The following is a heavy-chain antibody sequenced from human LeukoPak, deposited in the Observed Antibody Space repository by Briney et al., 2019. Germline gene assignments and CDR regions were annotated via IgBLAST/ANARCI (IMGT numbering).Heavy chain of an antibody. CDR3: ARGDNYYDSSGYYYEPHYFDY. V-gene: IGHV1-69*13. D-gene: IGHD3-22*01. CDR2: IITIFGTA. Sequence: ASVKVSCKASGGTFSSYAISWVRQATGQGLEWMGGIITIFGTANYAQKFQGRVTITADESTSTAYMELSSLRSEDTAVYYCARGDNYYDSSGYYYEPHYFDYWGQGTLVTVSS. J-gene: IGHJ4*02. CDR1: GGTFSSYA.